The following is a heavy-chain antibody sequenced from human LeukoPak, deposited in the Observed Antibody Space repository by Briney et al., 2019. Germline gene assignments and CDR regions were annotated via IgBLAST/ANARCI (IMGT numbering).Heavy chain of an antibody. CDR3: ARDRSGYSEYYFDY. CDR1: GGSTNTYC. D-gene: IGHD5-12*01. V-gene: IGHV4-4*07. J-gene: IGHJ4*02. Sequence: SETLSLTCTVFGGSTNTYCWSWIRQPAEKGLEWTGRIYPSGSTYYNPSLKSRVTISIDKSKNQFSLRLTSVTAADTAVYYCARDRSGYSEYYFDYWGQGSLVTVSS. CDR2: IYPSGST.